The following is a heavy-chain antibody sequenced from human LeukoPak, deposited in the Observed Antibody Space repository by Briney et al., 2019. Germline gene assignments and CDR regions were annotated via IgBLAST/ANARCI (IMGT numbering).Heavy chain of an antibody. CDR2: IKQDGSET. D-gene: IGHD1-26*01. Sequence: GGSLRLSCAASGFTFSSYSMSWVRQAPGKGLEWVANIKQDGSETYYVDSVKGRFTISRDNAKNSLYLQMNSLRAEDTAVYYCARDFGYSGSYRYWGQGTLVTVSS. CDR1: GFTFSSYS. CDR3: ARDFGYSGSYRY. J-gene: IGHJ4*02. V-gene: IGHV3-7*01.